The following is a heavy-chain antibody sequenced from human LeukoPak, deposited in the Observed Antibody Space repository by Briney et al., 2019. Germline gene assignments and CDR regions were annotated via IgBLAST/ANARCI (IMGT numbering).Heavy chain of an antibody. Sequence: SVKVSCKASGGTFSSYAISWVRQAPGQGLEWMGRIIPILGIANYAQKLQGRVTITADKSTSTAYMELSSLRSEDTAVYYCARDSGSSGWYAMASFDPWGQGTLVTVSS. CDR2: IIPILGIA. D-gene: IGHD6-19*01. V-gene: IGHV1-69*04. CDR1: GGTFSSYA. CDR3: ARDSGSSGWYAMASFDP. J-gene: IGHJ5*02.